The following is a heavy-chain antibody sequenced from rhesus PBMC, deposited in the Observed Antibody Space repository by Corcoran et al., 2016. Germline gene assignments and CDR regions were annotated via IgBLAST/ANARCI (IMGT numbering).Heavy chain of an antibody. CDR1: GCTFSSYW. CDR3: AKSNWGDYYIDY. CDR2: IKSGGGST. Sequence: EVQLVESGGGLAKPGGSLRLSCAASGCTFSSYWMNWVRQTPGKGLEWISAIKSGGGSTYYADSVKGRFTIYRDNSKNTLSLQMNSLRAEDTAVYYCAKSNWGDYYIDYWGQGVLVTVSS. V-gene: IGHV3S42*01. D-gene: IGHD3-34*01. J-gene: IGHJ4*01.